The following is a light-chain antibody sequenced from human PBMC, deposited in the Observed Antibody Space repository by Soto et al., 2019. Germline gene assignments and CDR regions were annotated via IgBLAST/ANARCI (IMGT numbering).Light chain of an antibody. V-gene: IGLV3-21*04. CDR1: NIGDKQ. CDR2: YDT. J-gene: IGLJ1*01. CDR3: HVWDGSRDEYV. Sequence: SYVVTQPPSVSVALGETARIPCGGNNIGDKQVHWYQQRPGRAPVLVIYYDTDRPSGIPERFSGSNSGNTATLTINRVEAGDEAHYYCHVWDGSRDEYVFGAGTKLTVL.